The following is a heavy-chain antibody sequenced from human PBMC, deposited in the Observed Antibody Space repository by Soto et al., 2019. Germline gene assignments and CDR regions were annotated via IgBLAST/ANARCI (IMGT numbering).Heavy chain of an antibody. Sequence: GGSLRLSCAASGFTFSNYGMIWVRQAPGKGLEWVSFISSSSTYIFYADSVKGRFTISRDNAKNSLYLQMNSLRAEDTAVYYCARDLNYGLFDYWGQGTLVTVSS. CDR1: GFTFSNYG. CDR3: ARDLNYGLFDY. D-gene: IGHD4-17*01. V-gene: IGHV3-21*01. CDR2: ISSSSTYI. J-gene: IGHJ4*02.